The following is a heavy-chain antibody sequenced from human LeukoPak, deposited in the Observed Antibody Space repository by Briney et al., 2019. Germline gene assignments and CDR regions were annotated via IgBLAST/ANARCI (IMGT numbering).Heavy chain of an antibody. CDR3: ARGYSSSWYEWWALNWFDP. Sequence: ASVKVSCKASGSTFTSYDINWVRQATRHGLEWMGWMNPNSGNTGYAQKFQGRVTMTRNTSISTAYMELSRLRSEDTAVYYCARGYSSSWYEWWALNWFDPWGQGTLVTVSS. V-gene: IGHV1-8*01. CDR2: MNPNSGNT. J-gene: IGHJ5*02. CDR1: GSTFTSYD. D-gene: IGHD6-13*01.